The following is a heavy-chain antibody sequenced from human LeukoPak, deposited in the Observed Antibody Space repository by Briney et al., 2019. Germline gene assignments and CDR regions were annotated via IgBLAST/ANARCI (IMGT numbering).Heavy chain of an antibody. Sequence: GGSLRLSCAASGFTFSDYWMDWVRLAPGKGMEWVANINQDGSEGYSADSVKGRFTISRDNAKNSLYLQMNRLRTEDTAVYYYSRSLDYWGQGALVTVSS. CDR3: SRSLDY. J-gene: IGHJ4*02. V-gene: IGHV3-7*01. CDR1: GFTFSDYW. CDR2: INQDGSEG.